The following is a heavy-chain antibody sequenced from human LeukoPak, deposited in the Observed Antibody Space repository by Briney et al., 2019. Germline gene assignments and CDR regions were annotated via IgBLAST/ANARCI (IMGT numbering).Heavy chain of an antibody. Sequence: PGGSLRLSCAASGFTFSSYSMNWVRQAPGKGLEWVANIKHDGSEQIYVDSVKGRFTISRDNAKDSVYLQMNSLRAEDTAVYYCTRGLGEHGGVSDRWGQGTLVIVS. V-gene: IGHV3-7*01. D-gene: IGHD3-16*01. J-gene: IGHJ5*02. CDR3: TRGLGEHGGVSDR. CDR2: IKHDGSEQ. CDR1: GFTFSSYS.